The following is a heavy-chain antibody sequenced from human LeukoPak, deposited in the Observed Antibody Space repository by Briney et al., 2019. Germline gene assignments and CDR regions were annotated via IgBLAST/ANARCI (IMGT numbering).Heavy chain of an antibody. CDR2: MNPNSGNT. CDR3: ARDRGSWNYGDY. V-gene: IGHV1-8*01. J-gene: IGHJ4*02. D-gene: IGHD3-10*01. Sequence: ASVKVSCKASGYTSTSYDINWVRQATGQGLEWMGWMNPNSGNTGYAQKFQGRVSMTRDTSISTAYMELSSLTSEDTAVYYCARDRGSWNYGDYWGQGTLVTVSS. CDR1: GYTSTSYD.